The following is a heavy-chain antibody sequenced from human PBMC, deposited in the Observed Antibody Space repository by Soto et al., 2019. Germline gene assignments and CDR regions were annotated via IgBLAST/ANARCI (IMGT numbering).Heavy chain of an antibody. CDR3: ARLGFGERRDY. D-gene: IGHD3-10*01. CDR2: IYYSGST. Sequence: PSETLSLTCTVSGGSISSSSYYWGWIRQPPGKGLEWIGSIYYSGSTYYNPSLKSRVTISVDTSKNQFSLKLSSVTAADTAVYYCARLGFGERRDYWGQGTLVTVSS. J-gene: IGHJ4*02. V-gene: IGHV4-39*01. CDR1: GGSISSSSYY.